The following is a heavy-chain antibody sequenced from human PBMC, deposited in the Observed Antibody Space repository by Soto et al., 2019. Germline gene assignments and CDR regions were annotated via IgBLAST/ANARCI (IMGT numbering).Heavy chain of an antibody. D-gene: IGHD6-19*01. J-gene: IGHJ4*02. CDR2: ISGSGGST. Sequence: EVQLLESGGGLVQPGGSLRLSCAASGFTFSSYAMSWVRQAPGKGLEWVSAISGSGGSTYYADSVKGRFTISSDNSKNTLYLQMNSLRAEDTAVYYCAKCKALVIAVAPVDYWGQGTLVTVSS. CDR3: AKCKALVIAVAPVDY. V-gene: IGHV3-23*01. CDR1: GFTFSSYA.